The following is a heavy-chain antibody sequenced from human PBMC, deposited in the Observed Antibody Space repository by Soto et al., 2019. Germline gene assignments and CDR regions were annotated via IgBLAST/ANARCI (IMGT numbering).Heavy chain of an antibody. V-gene: IGHV1-69*06. D-gene: IGHD4-17*01. CDR1: GGTFSSYA. CDR2: IIPIFGTA. J-gene: IGHJ5*02. CDR3: ARDDRDYGDNGWFDP. Sequence: QVQLVQSGAEVKKPGSSVKVSCKASGGTFSSYAISWVRQAPGQVLEWMGGIIPIFGTANYAQKFQGRVTITAHKSTSTAYRELSSLRSEYTAVYYCARDDRDYGDNGWFDPWGQGTLVTVSS.